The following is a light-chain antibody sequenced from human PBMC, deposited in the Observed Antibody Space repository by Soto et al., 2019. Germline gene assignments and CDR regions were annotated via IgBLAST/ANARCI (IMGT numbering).Light chain of an antibody. CDR2: DNN. CDR1: SSNIGNNY. V-gene: IGLV1-51*01. Sequence: QSVLTQPTSVSAAPGQKVTISCSGSSSNIGNNYVSWYQHLPGTAPKLLIYDNNKRPSGIPDRFSGSKSGTSATLGITGLQTGDEADYYCGTWDSSLSARVFGGGTKLTVL. CDR3: GTWDSSLSARV. J-gene: IGLJ3*02.